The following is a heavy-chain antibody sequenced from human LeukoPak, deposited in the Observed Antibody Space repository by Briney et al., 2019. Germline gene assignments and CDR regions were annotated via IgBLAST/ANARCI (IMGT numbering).Heavy chain of an antibody. CDR1: GGSFSGYY. Sequence: SSETLSLTCAVYGGSFSGYYWSWIRQPPGKGLEWIGEINHSGSTNYNPSLKSRVTISVDTSKNQFSLKLSSVTAADTAVYYCARGRDSSGYYYRYYYYYMDVWGKGTTVTVSS. V-gene: IGHV4-34*01. CDR2: INHSGST. CDR3: ARGRDSSGYYYRYYYYYMDV. J-gene: IGHJ6*03. D-gene: IGHD3-22*01.